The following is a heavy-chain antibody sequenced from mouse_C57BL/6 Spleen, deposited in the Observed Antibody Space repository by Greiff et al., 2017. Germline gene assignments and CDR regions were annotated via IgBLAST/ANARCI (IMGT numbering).Heavy chain of an antibody. V-gene: IGHV1-76*01. CDR3: ARQYYSNFLFDY. J-gene: IGHJ2*01. Sequence: QVQLQQSGAELVRPGASVKLSCKASGYTFTDYYINWVKQRPGQGLEWIARIYPGSGNTYYNEKFKGKATLTAEKSSSTAYMQLSSLTSEDSAVYFCARQYYSNFLFDYWGQGTTLTGSS. D-gene: IGHD2-5*01. CDR2: IYPGSGNT. CDR1: GYTFTDYY.